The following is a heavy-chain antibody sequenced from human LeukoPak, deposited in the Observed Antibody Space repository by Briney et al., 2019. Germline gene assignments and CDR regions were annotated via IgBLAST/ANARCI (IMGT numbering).Heavy chain of an antibody. J-gene: IGHJ6*03. CDR3: ARGVREVVAATYYYYYMDV. Sequence: SETLSLTCTVSGYSISSGYYWGWIRQPPGKGLEWIGNINYSRNPYYNPSLKSRVTISVDTSKNQFSLKLSSVTAADTAVYYCARGVREVVAATYYYYYMDVWGKGTTVTVSS. V-gene: IGHV4-38-2*02. CDR2: INYSRNP. D-gene: IGHD2-15*01. CDR1: GYSISSGYY.